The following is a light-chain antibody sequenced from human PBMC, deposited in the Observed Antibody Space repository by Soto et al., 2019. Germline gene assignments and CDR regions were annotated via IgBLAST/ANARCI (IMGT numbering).Light chain of an antibody. CDR1: SSDVGAYNY. V-gene: IGLV2-14*01. CDR2: AVS. J-gene: IGLJ3*02. CDR3: SSYTSRSTLV. Sequence: QSALTQPASVSGSPGQSITISCTGTSSDVGAYNYVSWYQQHPGKAPKLMIYAVSGRPSGVSNRFSGSKSGSTASLTISGLQAEDEADYYCSSYTSRSTLVFGGGTKLTVL.